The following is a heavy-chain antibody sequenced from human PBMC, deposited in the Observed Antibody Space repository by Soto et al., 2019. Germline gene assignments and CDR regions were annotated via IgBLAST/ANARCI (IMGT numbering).Heavy chain of an antibody. CDR3: ARDLLLGYYDSSGYPGFGMDV. CDR2: ISYDGSNK. J-gene: IGHJ6*02. CDR1: GFTFSSYA. V-gene: IGHV3-30-3*01. D-gene: IGHD3-22*01. Sequence: PGGSLRLSCAASGFTFSSYAMHWVRQAPGKGLEWVAVISYDGSNKYYADSVKGRFTISRDNSKNTLYLQMNSLRAEDTAVYYCARDLLLGYYDSSGYPGFGMDVRGQGTTVTLSS.